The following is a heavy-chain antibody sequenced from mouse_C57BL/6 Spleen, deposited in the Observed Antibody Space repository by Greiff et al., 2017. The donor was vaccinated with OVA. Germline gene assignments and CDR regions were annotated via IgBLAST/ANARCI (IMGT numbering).Heavy chain of an antibody. CDR3: ARPYYGSWYFDY. Sequence: QVQLQQPGAELVKPGASVKMSCKASGYTFTSYWITWVKQRPGQGLEWIGDIYPGSGSTNYNEKFKSKATLTVDTSSSTAYMQLSSLTSEDSAVDYCARPYYGSWYFDYWGQGTTLTVSS. D-gene: IGHD1-1*01. J-gene: IGHJ2*01. V-gene: IGHV1-55*01. CDR2: IYPGSGST. CDR1: GYTFTSYW.